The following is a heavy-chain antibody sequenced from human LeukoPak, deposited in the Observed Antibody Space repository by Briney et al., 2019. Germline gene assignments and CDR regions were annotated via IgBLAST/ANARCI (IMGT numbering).Heavy chain of an antibody. V-gene: IGHV3-43D*03. J-gene: IGHJ6*03. D-gene: IGHD1-26*01. CDR2: ISWDGGST. CDR1: GFTFDDYA. CDR3: AKDGAGGYYYMDV. Sequence: GGSLRLSCAASGFTFDDYAMHWVRQAPGKGLEWVSLISWDGGSTYYADSVKGRFTISRDNSKNSLYLQMNSLRAEDTALYYCAKDGAGGYYYMDVWGKGTTVTVSS.